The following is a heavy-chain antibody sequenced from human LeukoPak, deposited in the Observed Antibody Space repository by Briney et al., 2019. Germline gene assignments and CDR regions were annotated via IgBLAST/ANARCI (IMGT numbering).Heavy chain of an antibody. CDR2: IVGRGGIT. Sequence: GGSLRLSCAASGITFSSYAMSWVRQAPGKGLEWVSTIVGRGGITYYADSVKGRFTISRDNSKNTLYLQLNSLRAEDTAVYYCATSKYSGSYWGQGTLVTVSS. CDR3: ATSKYSGSY. V-gene: IGHV3-23*01. D-gene: IGHD1-26*01. J-gene: IGHJ4*02. CDR1: GITFSSYA.